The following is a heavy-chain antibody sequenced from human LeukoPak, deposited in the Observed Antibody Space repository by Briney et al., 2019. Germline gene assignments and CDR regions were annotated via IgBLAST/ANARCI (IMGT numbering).Heavy chain of an antibody. Sequence: GGSLRLSCAASGFTFSSYGMHWVRQAPGKGLEWVAFIRYDGSNKYYADSVKGRFTISRDNSKNTLYLQMNSLRAEDTAVYYCARARGGKLAFDIWGQGTMVTVSS. CDR3: ARARGGKLAFDI. J-gene: IGHJ3*02. V-gene: IGHV3-30*02. CDR2: IRYDGSNK. CDR1: GFTFSSYG. D-gene: IGHD2-15*01.